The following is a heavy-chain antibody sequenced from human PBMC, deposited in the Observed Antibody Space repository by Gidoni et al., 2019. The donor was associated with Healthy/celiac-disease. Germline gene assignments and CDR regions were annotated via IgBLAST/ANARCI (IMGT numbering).Heavy chain of an antibody. J-gene: IGHJ4*02. CDR3: AGDYYGSGSYLYYFDY. V-gene: IGHV4-34*01. CDR1: GGSFSGYY. Sequence: QVQLQQWGAGLLKPSETPSLTCAVYGGSFSGYYWSWSRQPPGKGLEWIGEINHSGSTNYNPSLKSRVTISVDTSKNQFSLKLSSVTAADTAVYYCAGDYYGSGSYLYYFDYWGQGTLVTVSS. CDR2: INHSGST. D-gene: IGHD3-10*01.